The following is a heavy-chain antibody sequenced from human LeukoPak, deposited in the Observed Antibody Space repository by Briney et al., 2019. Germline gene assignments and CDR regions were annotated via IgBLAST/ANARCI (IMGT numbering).Heavy chain of an antibody. D-gene: IGHD3-22*01. CDR2: ISYSGTT. V-gene: IGHV4-59*01. Sequence: SETLSLTCTVSGDSFSYFYWNWIRQPPGKGLEWIGYISYSGTTNYNPSLKSRVTISVDTSKNQFSLKLSSVTAADTAVYYCARDSSGYYHWFDPWGQGTLVTVSS. CDR3: ARDSSGYYHWFDP. J-gene: IGHJ5*02. CDR1: GDSFSYFY.